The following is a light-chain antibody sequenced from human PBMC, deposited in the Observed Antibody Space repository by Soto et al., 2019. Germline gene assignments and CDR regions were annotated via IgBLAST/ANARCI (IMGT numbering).Light chain of an antibody. CDR2: EVT. J-gene: IGLJ1*01. CDR3: SSYAAGSSYV. V-gene: IGLV2-14*01. CDR1: NSDVGRYDY. Sequence: SALTQPASVSGSPGQSITISCTGTNSDVGRYDYVSWYQQYPGKAPKLMIYEVTNRPSGVSDRFSGSKSGNTASLTISGLQAEDEADYYCSSYAAGSSYVFGTGTKVTVL.